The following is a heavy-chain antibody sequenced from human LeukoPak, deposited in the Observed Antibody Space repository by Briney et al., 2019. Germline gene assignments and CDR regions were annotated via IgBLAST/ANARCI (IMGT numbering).Heavy chain of an antibody. V-gene: IGHV4-59*01. CDR3: ARSQEGMDV. J-gene: IGHJ6*03. CDR1: GGSFSGYY. CDR2: IYYSGST. Sequence: SETLSLTCAVYGGSFSGYYWSWIRQPPGKGLEWIGYIYYSGSTNYNPSLKSRVTISVDTSKNQFSLKLSSVTAADTAVYYCARSQEGMDVWGKGTTVTISS.